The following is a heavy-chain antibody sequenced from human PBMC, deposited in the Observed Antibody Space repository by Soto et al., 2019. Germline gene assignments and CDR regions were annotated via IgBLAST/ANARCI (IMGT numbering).Heavy chain of an antibody. CDR3: ARVSRGVVGRGAFDL. D-gene: IGHD3-10*01. CDR2: ISYDGSNK. Sequence: QVKLVESGGGVVQPGRSLRLSCAASGFTFSTYALHWVRQAPGEGLEWVALISYDGSNKNYTDTVKGRFTVSRDTSKRPLYLQMNSLRAVDTAVYYCARVSRGVVGRGAFDLWGQGTTVTVSS. V-gene: IGHV3-30-3*01. J-gene: IGHJ3*01. CDR1: GFTFSTYA.